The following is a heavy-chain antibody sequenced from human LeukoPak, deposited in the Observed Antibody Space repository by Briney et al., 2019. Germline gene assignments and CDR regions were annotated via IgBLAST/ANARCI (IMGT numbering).Heavy chain of an antibody. CDR2: ISYDVSNK. CDR3: SREVSYYFYGMDV. V-gene: IGHV3-30-3*01. J-gene: IGHJ6*02. CDR1: VFSFSSYA. Sequence: GGSLRLSCAPSVFSFSSYAMYRLRQAPRTGLEWVAVISYDVSNKYYADSVKSRFTISRDNSKNTLYLQMNTLIAEDTALYYCSREVSYYFYGMDVWGQGTTVTVSS.